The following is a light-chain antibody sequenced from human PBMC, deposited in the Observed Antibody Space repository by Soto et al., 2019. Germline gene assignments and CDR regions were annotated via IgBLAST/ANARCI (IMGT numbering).Light chain of an antibody. J-gene: IGKJ1*01. CDR1: QDVGRY. CDR3: QHYKNYPWT. V-gene: IGKV1-8*01. CDR2: GAS. Sequence: AIRMTQSPSSLSASAGHRVAIACRASQDVGRYLAWYQQKPGQAPKLLIYGASTLQSGVPSRFSGGGSGTDFTLTISCLQSEDFATYYCQHYKNYPWTFGQGTKVEIK.